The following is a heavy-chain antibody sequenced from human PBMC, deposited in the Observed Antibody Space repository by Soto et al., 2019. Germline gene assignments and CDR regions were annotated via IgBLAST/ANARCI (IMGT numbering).Heavy chain of an antibody. V-gene: IGHV4-39*01. CDR1: GVSISSSSYY. D-gene: IGHD2-21*02. J-gene: IGHJ4*02. CDR2: IYSGGTA. CDR3: ARVNVTLDL. Sequence: SETLSLTCTVSGVSISSSSYYWAWIRQPPGKGLEWIGSIYSGGTAYYSPSLTTRATISRDTSKNRFSLELSALTAADTAVYYCARVNVTLDLWGLGTLVTVSS.